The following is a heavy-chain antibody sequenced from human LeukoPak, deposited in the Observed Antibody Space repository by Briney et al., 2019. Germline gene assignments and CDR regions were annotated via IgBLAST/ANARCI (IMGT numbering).Heavy chain of an antibody. CDR2: IRDDGSNK. J-gene: IGHJ3*02. V-gene: IGHV3-30*02. D-gene: IGHD4-11*01. CDR3: ARGQHRVTYSDDAFDI. CDR1: GFTFSNYW. Sequence: GGSLRLSCAASGFTFSNYWMRWVRQAPGKGLEWVAFIRDDGSNKHYADSVKGRFTISRDNSKNTLYLQMSSLKAEDTAVYYCARGQHRVTYSDDAFDIWGQGTMVTVSS.